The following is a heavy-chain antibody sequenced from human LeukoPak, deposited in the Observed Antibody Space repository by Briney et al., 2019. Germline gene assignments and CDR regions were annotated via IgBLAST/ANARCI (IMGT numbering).Heavy chain of an antibody. Sequence: ASETLSLTCTVSGGSISSGDYYWSWIRQPPGKGLEWIGYIYYSGSTYYNPSLKSRVTISVDTSKNLFSLKLSSVTAADTAVYYCARASGYYDSSGYAPNFDYWGQGTLVTVSS. CDR3: ARASGYYDSSGYAPNFDY. D-gene: IGHD3-22*01. CDR2: IYYSGST. V-gene: IGHV4-30-4*08. CDR1: GGSISSGDYY. J-gene: IGHJ4*02.